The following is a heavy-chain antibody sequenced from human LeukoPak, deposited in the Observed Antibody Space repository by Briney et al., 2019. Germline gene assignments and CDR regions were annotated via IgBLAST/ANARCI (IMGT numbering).Heavy chain of an antibody. CDR3: ARGRDCSSTSCYDAFDI. CDR2: VSNNGAST. V-gene: IGHV3-64*01. J-gene: IGHJ3*02. CDR1: GFTFTSYA. D-gene: IGHD2-2*01. Sequence: PGGSLRLSCVASGFTFTSYAMHWVRQAPGKGLEYVSAVSNNGASTYYANSVKGRFTISRDNSKNTVYLQVGSLRAEDMAVYYCARGRDCSSTSCYDAFDIWGQGTKVSVSS.